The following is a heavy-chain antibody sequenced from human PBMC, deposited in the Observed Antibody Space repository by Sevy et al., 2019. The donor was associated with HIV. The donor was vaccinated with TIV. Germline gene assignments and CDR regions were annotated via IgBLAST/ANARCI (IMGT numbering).Heavy chain of an antibody. J-gene: IGHJ6*02. Sequence: SETLSLTCTVSGGSISSSSYYWGWIRQPPGKGLEWIGSIYYSGSTYYNPSLKSRVTISVDTSKTLFSLKLSSVTAADTAVYYCARGYYDRSGYYGSWLYYYYGMDVWGQGTTVTVSS. V-gene: IGHV4-39*01. CDR2: IYYSGST. CDR1: GGSISSSSYY. D-gene: IGHD3-22*01. CDR3: ARGYYDRSGYYGSWLYYYYGMDV.